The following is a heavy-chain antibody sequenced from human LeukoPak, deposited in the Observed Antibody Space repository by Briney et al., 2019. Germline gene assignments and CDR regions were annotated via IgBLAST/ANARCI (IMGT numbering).Heavy chain of an antibody. CDR2: ISSSGSTI. CDR1: GFTFSSYE. CDR3: ARGSSPFGGVITNFDY. J-gene: IGHJ4*02. Sequence: GGSLRLSCAASGFTFSSYEMNWVRQAPGKGLEGVSDISSSGSTIYYADSGKGRFTISRDNTKNSLYLQMNSLRAEDTAVYYCARGSSPFGGVITNFDYWGQGTLVTVSS. V-gene: IGHV3-48*03. D-gene: IGHD3-16*02.